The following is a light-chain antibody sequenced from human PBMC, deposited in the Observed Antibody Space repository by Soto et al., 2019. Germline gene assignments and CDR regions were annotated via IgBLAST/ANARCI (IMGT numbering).Light chain of an antibody. V-gene: IGKV3-20*01. Sequence: EIVLTQSPGTLSLSPGERATLSCRASQSVSSSYFAWYQQKPGQAPRLLIYGASNRATGIPDRFSGSGSGTDFTLTISRLEREDFAVYYCQQYGSSPRTFGQGTKVEIK. CDR2: GAS. CDR3: QQYGSSPRT. J-gene: IGKJ1*01. CDR1: QSVSSSY.